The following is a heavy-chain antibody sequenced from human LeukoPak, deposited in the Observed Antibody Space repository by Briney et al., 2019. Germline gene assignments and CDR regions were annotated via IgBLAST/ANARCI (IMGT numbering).Heavy chain of an antibody. J-gene: IGHJ4*02. CDR1: GFIFSSYA. CDR3: VKRDYSGWYDY. Sequence: GGSLRLSCSASGFIFSSYAMHWVRQAPGKGLEYVSAISSSGGSTYYADSVKDRFIISRDNPKNTLYLQMSSLRAEDTAVYYCVKRDYSGWYDYWGQGTLVTVSS. CDR2: ISSSGGST. V-gene: IGHV3-64D*09. D-gene: IGHD6-19*01.